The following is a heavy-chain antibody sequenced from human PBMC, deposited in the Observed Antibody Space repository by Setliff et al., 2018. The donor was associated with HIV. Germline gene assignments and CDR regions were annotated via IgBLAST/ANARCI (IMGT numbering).Heavy chain of an antibody. CDR2: MNPNSGNT. Sequence: ASVKVSCKASGYTFTSYDINWVRQATGQGLEWMGWMNPNSGNTGYAQKFQGRVTMTTDTSTKTAYLELRSLRSDDTAMYYCARIGPDYDILTGYRDYYYMDVWGKGTTVTVSS. CDR1: GYTFTSYD. J-gene: IGHJ6*03. CDR3: ARIGPDYDILTGYRDYYYMDV. V-gene: IGHV1-8*02. D-gene: IGHD3-9*01.